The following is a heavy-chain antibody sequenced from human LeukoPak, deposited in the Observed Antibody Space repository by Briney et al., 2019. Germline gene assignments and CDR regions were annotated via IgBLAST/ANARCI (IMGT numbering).Heavy chain of an antibody. CDR1: GYTFTGHF. Sequence: ASVKVSCKASGYTFTGHFMFWVRQAPGKGLEWMAWINPNSGVTSYAQKFQGRVTLTRVTSINTAYMELSRLRSDDTALYYCARGGAGTAYYDWDFFRFDYWGQGTLVTVSS. V-gene: IGHV1-2*02. D-gene: IGHD5-12*01. J-gene: IGHJ4*02. CDR3: ARGGAGTAYYDWDFFRFDY. CDR2: INPNSGVT.